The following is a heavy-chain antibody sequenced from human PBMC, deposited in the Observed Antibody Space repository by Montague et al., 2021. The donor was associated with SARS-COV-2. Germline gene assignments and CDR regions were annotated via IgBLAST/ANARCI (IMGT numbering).Heavy chain of an antibody. CDR1: GGSFSGYY. CDR3: ARGTAPRSITLFGVITSGHVLAI. V-gene: IGHV4-34*01. D-gene: IGHD3-3*01. CDR2: INHRGST. J-gene: IGHJ3*02. Sequence: SETLSLTCSVYGGSFSGYYWSRIRQPPGKGLEWIGEINHRGSTNYNPSLKSRVIISVDTSKNQFSLKLSSVTAADTAVYYCARGTAPRSITLFGVITSGHVLAIWGQGTLVTVSS.